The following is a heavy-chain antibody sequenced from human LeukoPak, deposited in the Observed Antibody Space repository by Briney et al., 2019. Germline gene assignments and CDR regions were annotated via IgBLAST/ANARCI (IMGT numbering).Heavy chain of an antibody. D-gene: IGHD7-27*01. CDR3: ARDSWGRFDY. V-gene: IGHV4-59*01. CDR1: GDSITTYY. J-gene: IGHJ4*02. Sequence: SETLSLTCTVSGDSITTYYWSWIRQPPGKGLEWIGYIFQSGTIKYNPSLKSRVTTLSDVSKNQFSLNLTSVTAADTAVYYCARDSWGRFDYWGQGTLVAVSS. CDR2: IFQSGTI.